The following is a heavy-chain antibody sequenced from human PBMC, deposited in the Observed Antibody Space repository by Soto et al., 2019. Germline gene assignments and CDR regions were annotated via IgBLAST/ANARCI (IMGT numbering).Heavy chain of an antibody. CDR1: GFTFSNSA. CDR2: ISCAGTST. D-gene: IGHD3-3*01. CDR3: ARDPGHDDNEYYTFDY. J-gene: IGHJ4*02. V-gene: IGHV3-30-3*01. Sequence: QVQLVESGGGVVQPGRSLRLSCAASGFTFSNSAMHWVRQAPGKGLEWVAVISCAGTSTYYADPVKGRFTISRDNSKDTVYLQLNSLRSEDTAVHHCARDPGHDDNEYYTFDYWGQGTLVTVSS.